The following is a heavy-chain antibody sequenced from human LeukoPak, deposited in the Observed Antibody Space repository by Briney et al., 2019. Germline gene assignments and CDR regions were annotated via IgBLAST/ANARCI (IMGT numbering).Heavy chain of an antibody. Sequence: GGSLRLSCAASGFTFSSYEMNWVRQAPGKGLEWVSYISSSGSTIYNADSVKGRFTISRDNAKNSLYLQMNSLRAEDTAVYYCARGSVAGTYYYYMDVWGKGTTVTVSS. J-gene: IGHJ6*03. D-gene: IGHD6-19*01. CDR1: GFTFSSYE. CDR3: ARGSVAGTYYYYMDV. CDR2: ISSSGSTI. V-gene: IGHV3-48*03.